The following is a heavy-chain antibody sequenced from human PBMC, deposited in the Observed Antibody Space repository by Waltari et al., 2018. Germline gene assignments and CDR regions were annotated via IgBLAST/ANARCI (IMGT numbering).Heavy chain of an antibody. CDR1: GGSISSYY. CDR3: ARGGHYDILMDY. CDR2: YYYSGGT. D-gene: IGHD3-9*01. J-gene: IGHJ4*02. Sequence: QVQLQESGPGLVKPSETLSLTCTVSGGSISSYYWSWIRQPPGKGLGGMGHYYYSGGTSHNPSLKRRVTISVDTSKNPVSRKLSAVTAAEPAVYYCARGGHYDILMDYWGQGTLVTVSS. V-gene: IGHV4-59*13.